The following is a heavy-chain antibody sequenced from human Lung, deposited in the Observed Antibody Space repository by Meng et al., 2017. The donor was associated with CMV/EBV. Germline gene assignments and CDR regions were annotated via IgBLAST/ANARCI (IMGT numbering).Heavy chain of an antibody. J-gene: IGHJ4*02. Sequence: ASSYTYTSYGISWVRQAPGQGHEWMGWISAYSGTTDIEQEFAGRLSMSTDISTHTAYMHLRSLTSDDTAVYYCTRDHVVRGVYCAYWGQGTLVHRLL. V-gene: IGHV1-18*01. D-gene: IGHD3-10*01. CDR1: SYTYTSYG. CDR2: ISAYSGTT. CDR3: TRDHVVRGVYCAY.